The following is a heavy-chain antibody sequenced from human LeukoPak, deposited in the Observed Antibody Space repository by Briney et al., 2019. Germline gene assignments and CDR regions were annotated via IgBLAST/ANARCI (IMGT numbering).Heavy chain of an antibody. V-gene: IGHV1-69*13. Sequence: PVKVSCKASGGTFSSYAISWVRQAPGQGLEWMGGIIPIFGTANYAQKFQGRVTITADESTSTAYMELSSLRSEDTAVYYCARVNSDFWSGAVDSYDYWGQGTLVTVSS. J-gene: IGHJ4*02. CDR1: GGTFSSYA. D-gene: IGHD3-3*01. CDR2: IIPIFGTA. CDR3: ARVNSDFWSGAVDSYDY.